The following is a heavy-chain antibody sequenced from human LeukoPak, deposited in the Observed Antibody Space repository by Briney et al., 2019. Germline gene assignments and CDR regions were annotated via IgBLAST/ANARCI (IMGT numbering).Heavy chain of an antibody. V-gene: IGHV3-21*01. Sequence: PGGALRLSCAASGFTFSTYSMNWVRQAPGKGLEWVSSICRSSSYMYYADSVKGRFTISRDNAKNSLYLQMNSLRAEDTAVYYCARDQAAAGSDAFDIWGQGTMVSVSS. CDR1: GFTFSTYS. D-gene: IGHD6-13*01. J-gene: IGHJ3*02. CDR2: ICRSSSYM. CDR3: ARDQAAAGSDAFDI.